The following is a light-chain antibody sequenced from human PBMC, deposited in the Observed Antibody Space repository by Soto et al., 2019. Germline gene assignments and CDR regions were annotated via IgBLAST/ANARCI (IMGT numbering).Light chain of an antibody. Sequence: QSVLTQPASVSGSPGQSITISCTGTSSDVGGYNFVSWYQHHPGKAPKLIIYDVTNRPSGISNRFSGSKSGNTASLTISGLQAEDEADCYCTSYTSSITYVFGTGTKVTAL. CDR3: TSYTSSITYV. CDR1: SSDVGGYNF. J-gene: IGLJ1*01. CDR2: DVT. V-gene: IGLV2-14*03.